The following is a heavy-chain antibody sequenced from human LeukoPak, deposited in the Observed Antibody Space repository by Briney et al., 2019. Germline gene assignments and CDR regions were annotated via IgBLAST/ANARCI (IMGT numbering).Heavy chain of an antibody. CDR2: IDTSSQYI. CDR1: GFSFSSYN. CDR3: ARNLGGCTSTSCYSDFDI. V-gene: IGHV3-21*01. D-gene: IGHD2-2*01. Sequence: GGSLRLSCAASGFSFSSYNMNWVRQAPGKGLEWVSFIDTSSQYIYYADSVKGRFTISRDNAKNSLYLQMSSLRAEDTAVYYCARNLGGCTSTSCYSDFDIWGQGNLVTVSP. J-gene: IGHJ4*02.